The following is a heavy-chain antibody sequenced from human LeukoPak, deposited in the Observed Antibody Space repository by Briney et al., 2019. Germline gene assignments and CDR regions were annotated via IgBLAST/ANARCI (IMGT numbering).Heavy chain of an antibody. V-gene: IGHV3-53*01. Sequence: GGSLRLSCAASGFTVSSNYMSWVRQAPGKGLEWVSVIYSGGSTYYADSVKGRFTISRDNSKNTLYLQMNSLRAEDTAVYYCARVVSDYDSSGYHNWFDPWGQGTLVTVSS. D-gene: IGHD3-22*01. J-gene: IGHJ5*02. CDR2: IYSGGST. CDR1: GFTVSSNY. CDR3: ARVVSDYDSSGYHNWFDP.